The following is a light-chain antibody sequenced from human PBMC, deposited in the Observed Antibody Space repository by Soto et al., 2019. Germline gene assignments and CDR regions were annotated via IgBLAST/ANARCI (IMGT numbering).Light chain of an antibody. J-gene: IGKJ1*01. Sequence: DIQMTQSPSSLSASVGDRVTITCRASQSISSYLNLYQQKPGKAPKLLIFKASSLESGVPSRFSGSGSGTDFTLTISRLEPEDFAVYYCQQYGSSPRTFGQGTKVDI. V-gene: IGKV1-39*01. CDR1: QSISSY. CDR2: KAS. CDR3: QQYGSSPRT.